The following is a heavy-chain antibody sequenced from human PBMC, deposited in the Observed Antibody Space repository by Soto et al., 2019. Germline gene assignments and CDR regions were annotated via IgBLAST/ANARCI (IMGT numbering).Heavy chain of an antibody. CDR2: INHSGST. D-gene: IGHD3-10*01. CDR3: ARGSMGAIWFGEYYNWFDP. J-gene: IGHJ5*02. V-gene: IGHV4-34*01. CDR1: GGSFSGYY. Sequence: SETLSLTCAVYGGSFSGYYWSWIRQPPGKGLEWIGAINHSGSTNYNPSPKSRVTISVDTSKNQFSLKLSSVTAADTAVYYCARGSMGAIWFGEYYNWFDPWGQGTLVTVSS.